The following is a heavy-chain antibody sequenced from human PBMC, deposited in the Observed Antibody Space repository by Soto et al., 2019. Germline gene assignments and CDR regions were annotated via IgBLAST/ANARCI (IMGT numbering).Heavy chain of an antibody. D-gene: IGHD2-8*02. V-gene: IGHV1-69*13. CDR3: ARGGAGGISYDPYPDYYYGMDV. Sequence: ASVKVSCKASGGTFSSYAISWVRQAPGQGLEWMGGIIPIFGTANYAQKFQGRVTITADESTSTAYMELSSLRSEDTAVYYCARGGAGGISYDPYPDYYYGMDVWGQGTTVTVSS. CDR2: IIPIFGTA. J-gene: IGHJ6*02. CDR1: GGTFSSYA.